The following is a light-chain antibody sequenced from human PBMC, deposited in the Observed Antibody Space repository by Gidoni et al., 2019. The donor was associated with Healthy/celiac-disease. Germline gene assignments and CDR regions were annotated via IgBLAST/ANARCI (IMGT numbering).Light chain of an antibody. J-gene: IGKJ3*01. V-gene: IGKV3-20*01. CDR1: QSVSSSY. CDR3: QQYGSSPFT. CDR2: GAS. Sequence: EIVLTQSPGTLFLSPGERATLSCRASQSVSSSYLAWYQQKPGQAPRLLIYGASSRATGIPDRFSGSGSGTDFTLTISRLEPEDFAVYYCQQYGSSPFTFGPXTKVDIK.